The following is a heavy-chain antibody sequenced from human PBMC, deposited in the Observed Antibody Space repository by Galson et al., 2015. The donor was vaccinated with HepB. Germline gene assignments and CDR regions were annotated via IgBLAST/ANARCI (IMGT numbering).Heavy chain of an antibody. J-gene: IGHJ5*02. V-gene: IGHV1-69*13. D-gene: IGHD3-10*01. CDR2: IIPIFGTA. CDR3: ARESSEYHYGSGSYLIA. CDR1: GYTFTSYA. Sequence: SVKVSCKASGYTFTSYAISWVRQAPGQGLEWMGEIIPIFGTANYAQKFQGRVTITADESTSTAYMELSSLRSEDTAMYYCARESSEYHYGSGSYLIAWGREPWSPSPQ.